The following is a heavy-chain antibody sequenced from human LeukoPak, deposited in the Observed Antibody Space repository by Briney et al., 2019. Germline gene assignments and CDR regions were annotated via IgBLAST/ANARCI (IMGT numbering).Heavy chain of an antibody. J-gene: IGHJ4*02. V-gene: IGHV1-2*02. CDR2: ITPKSGDT. CDR1: GYTFSYFY. CDR3: ARVRLADERAWAY. Sequence: ASVKVSCKASGYTFSYFYIHWVRQAPGQGLEYVGWITPKSGDTYSPQRFQGRVTMTRDASISTAYMELSSLRSDDTVVYFCARVRLADERAWAYWGEGTLVTVSS. D-gene: IGHD3-3*02.